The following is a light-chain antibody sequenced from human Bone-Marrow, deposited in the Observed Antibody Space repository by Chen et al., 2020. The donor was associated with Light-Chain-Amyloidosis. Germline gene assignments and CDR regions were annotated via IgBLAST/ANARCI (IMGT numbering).Light chain of an antibody. CDR2: DDS. V-gene: IGLV3-21*02. J-gene: IGLJ3*02. CDR1: NIGTTS. CDR3: QVWDRSSDRPV. Sequence: SYVLTPPSSVSVAPGQTATIARGGNNIGTTSVHWYQQTTGQAPLLVVYDDSDRPSGIPERWSGSNSGDAATLTISRVEAEDEADYYCQVWDRSSDRPVFGGGTKLTVL.